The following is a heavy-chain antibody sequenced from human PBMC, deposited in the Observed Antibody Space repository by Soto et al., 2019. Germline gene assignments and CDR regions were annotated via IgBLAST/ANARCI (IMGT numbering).Heavy chain of an antibody. Sequence: SETLSLTCTVSGGSISSSNWWGWIRQPPGKGLEWIGYIYYSGTTYYNPSLKSRVTMSVDTSKNQFSLKLTSVTAVDTAVYYCARREIQGPIDYWGQGTLVTVPQ. CDR1: GGSISSSNW. CDR3: ARREIQGPIDY. V-gene: IGHV4-28*01. D-gene: IGHD1-26*01. CDR2: IYYSGTT. J-gene: IGHJ4*02.